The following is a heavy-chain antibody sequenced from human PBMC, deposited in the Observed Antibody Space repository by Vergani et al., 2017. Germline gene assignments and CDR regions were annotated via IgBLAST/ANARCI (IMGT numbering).Heavy chain of an antibody. CDR2: IIPIFGTA. Sequence: QVQLVQSGAEVKKPGSSVKVSCKASGGTFSSYAISWVRQAPGQGLEWMGGIIPIFGTAHDAQKFQGRVMITADESTSTAYMGLSSLRSEDTAVYYCAREPVLYGGNSPWDCYYDYXMDVWGKGTTVTVSS. J-gene: IGHJ6*04. CDR1: GGTFSSYA. V-gene: IGHV1-69*01. CDR3: AREPVLYGGNSPWDCYYDYXMDV. D-gene: IGHD4-23*01.